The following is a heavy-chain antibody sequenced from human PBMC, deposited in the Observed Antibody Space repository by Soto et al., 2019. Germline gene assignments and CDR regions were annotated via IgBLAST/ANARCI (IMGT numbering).Heavy chain of an antibody. Sequence: PGGSLRLSCAASGFTFSNAWMNWVRQAPGKGLEWVGRIKSKTDGGTTDYAAPVKGRFTISRDDSKNTLYLQMNSLKTEDTAVYYCTTGYYYVSSGYSSLPPMSEQTGWWGQGTLVTLSS. D-gene: IGHD3-22*01. V-gene: IGHV3-15*07. CDR3: TTGYYYVSSGYSSLPPMSEQTGW. CDR2: IKSKTDGGTT. J-gene: IGHJ1*01. CDR1: GFTFSNAW.